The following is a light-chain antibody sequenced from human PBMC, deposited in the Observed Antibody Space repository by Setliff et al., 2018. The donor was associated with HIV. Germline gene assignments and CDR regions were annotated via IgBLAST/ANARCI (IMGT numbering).Light chain of an antibody. J-gene: IGLJ1*01. CDR2: EVS. Sequence: QSALTQPASVSGSPGQSITISCTGTSSDVGSYNLVSWYQHHPGKAPKLMIYEVSKRPSGVSNRFSGSKSGNTASLTISGLQAEDEADYYCCSYAGSTISYVFGTGTKATVL. V-gene: IGLV2-23*02. CDR1: SSDVGSYNL. CDR3: CSYAGSTISYV.